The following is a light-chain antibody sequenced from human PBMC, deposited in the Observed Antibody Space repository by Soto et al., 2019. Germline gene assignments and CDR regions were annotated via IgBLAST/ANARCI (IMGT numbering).Light chain of an antibody. CDR1: QSVSSY. V-gene: IGKV3-11*01. CDR3: QQRSNWPT. CDR2: DAS. J-gene: IGKJ1*01. Sequence: EIVLTQSPATLSLSPGERATLSCWASQSVSSYLAWYQQKPGQAPRLLIYDASNRATGIPARFSGSGSGTDFTLTISSLEPEDFPVYYCQQRSNWPTFGQGTKVEIK.